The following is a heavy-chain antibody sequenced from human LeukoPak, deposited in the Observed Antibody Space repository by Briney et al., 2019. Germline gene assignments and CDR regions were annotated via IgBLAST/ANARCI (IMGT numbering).Heavy chain of an antibody. V-gene: IGHV3-23*01. Sequence: GGSLRLSCAVSGFTFSSYPMSWVRQTPGRGLEWVSAISASADNTYYADSVKGRFSISRDNSRSTMYLQMNSLRVEDTAVYYCVRDFELLSTPGDDFDFWGQGTLVTVSS. CDR2: ISASADNT. D-gene: IGHD2-15*01. CDR1: GFTFSSYP. CDR3: VRDFELLSTPGDDFDF. J-gene: IGHJ4*02.